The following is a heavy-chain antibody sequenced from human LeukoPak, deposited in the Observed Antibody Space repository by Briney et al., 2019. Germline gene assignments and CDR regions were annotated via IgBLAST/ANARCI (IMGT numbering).Heavy chain of an antibody. CDR3: ARHEEAVAAAGTYYYYGMDV. V-gene: IGHV4-59*08. Sequence: PSETLSLTCTVSGGSISSYYWSWIQQPPGKGLEWIGNIYYSGSTNYNPSLKSRVTISVDTSKNQFSLKLSSVTAADTAVYYCARHEEAVAAAGTYYYYGMDVWGQGTTVTVSS. CDR1: GGSISSYY. J-gene: IGHJ6*02. CDR2: IYYSGST. D-gene: IGHD6-13*01.